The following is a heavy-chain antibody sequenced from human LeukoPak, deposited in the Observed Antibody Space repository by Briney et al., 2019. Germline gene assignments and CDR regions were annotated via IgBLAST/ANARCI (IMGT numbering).Heavy chain of an antibody. D-gene: IGHD3-3*01. CDR2: ISAYNGNT. CDR1: GYTFTSYG. J-gene: IGHJ3*02. V-gene: IGHV1-18*01. Sequence: ASVKVSCKASGYTFTSYGISWVRQAPGQGLEWMGWISAYNGNTNYAQKLQGRVTMTTDTSTSTAYMELRSLRSDDTAVYYCAKTGITIFEWDAFDIWGQGTMVTVSS. CDR3: AKTGITIFEWDAFDI.